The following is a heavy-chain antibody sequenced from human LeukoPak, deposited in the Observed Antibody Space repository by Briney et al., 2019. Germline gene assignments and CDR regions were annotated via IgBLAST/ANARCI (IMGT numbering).Heavy chain of an antibody. Sequence: SETLSLTCAVYGGSFSGYYWSWIRQPPGKGLEWIGEINHSGSTNYNPSLRSRVTISVDTSKNQFSLKLSSVTAADTAVYYCARGRGRFSPWGQGTLVTVSS. V-gene: IGHV4-34*01. CDR1: GGSFSGYY. D-gene: IGHD1-26*01. J-gene: IGHJ5*02. CDR3: ARGRGRFSP. CDR2: INHSGST.